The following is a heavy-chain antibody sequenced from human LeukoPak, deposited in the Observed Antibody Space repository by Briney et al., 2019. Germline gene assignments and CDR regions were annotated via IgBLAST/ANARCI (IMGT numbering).Heavy chain of an antibody. V-gene: IGHV1-18*01. D-gene: IGHD1-26*01. Sequence: ASVKVSCKASGYTFTSYGISWVRQAPGQGLEWMGWISGDNGNTNYAQKLQGRVTMTTDTSTSTAYMELRSLRYDDTAVYYCARDRYGVRSGSCDYWGQGTLVTVSS. CDR3: ARDRYGVRSGSCDY. CDR2: ISGDNGNT. J-gene: IGHJ4*02. CDR1: GYTFTSYG.